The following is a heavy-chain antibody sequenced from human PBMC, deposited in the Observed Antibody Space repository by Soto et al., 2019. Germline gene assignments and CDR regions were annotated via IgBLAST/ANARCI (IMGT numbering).Heavy chain of an antibody. Sequence: QLQLQESGPGLVKPSETLSLTCTVSGGSISSSSYYWGWIRQPPGKGLEWIGSIYYSGSTYYNPSLNAPVTISVATSKNQSALKLSSVTAADTAVYYCARRYCSSTSCYYFDYWGQGTLVTVSS. CDR3: ARRYCSSTSCYYFDY. D-gene: IGHD2-2*01. CDR2: IYYSGST. CDR1: GGSISSSSYY. J-gene: IGHJ4*02. V-gene: IGHV4-39*01.